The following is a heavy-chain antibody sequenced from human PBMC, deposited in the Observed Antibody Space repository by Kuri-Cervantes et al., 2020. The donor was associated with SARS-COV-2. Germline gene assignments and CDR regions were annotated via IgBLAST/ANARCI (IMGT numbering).Heavy chain of an antibody. D-gene: IGHD3-16*01. CDR3: ARDMTFDEYGDYFYYYMDV. Sequence: SLTLFCADSHFTFSSYAFHWVRQAPGQRLEWVAAISYDGNNKYFADSVRGRFTVSRDNSKNTLYLEMDGLRPEDTAVYYCARDMTFDEYGDYFYYYMDVWGKGTTVTVSS. V-gene: IGHV3-30*04. CDR2: ISYDGNNK. J-gene: IGHJ6*03. CDR1: HFTFSSYA.